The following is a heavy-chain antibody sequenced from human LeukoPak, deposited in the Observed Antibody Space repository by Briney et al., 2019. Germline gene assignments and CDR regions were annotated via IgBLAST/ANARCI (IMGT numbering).Heavy chain of an antibody. CDR1: GGSISSGGYY. V-gene: IGHV4-31*03. D-gene: IGHD3-10*01. J-gene: IGHJ4*02. CDR2: IYYSGST. CDR3: ARDPWGSGIDDY. Sequence: SQTLSLTCTVSGGSISSGGYYWSWIRQHPGKGLEWIGYIYYSGSTYYNPSLKSRVTISVDTSKNQFSLKLSSVTAADTAVYYCARDPWGSGIDDYWGQGTLVTVSS.